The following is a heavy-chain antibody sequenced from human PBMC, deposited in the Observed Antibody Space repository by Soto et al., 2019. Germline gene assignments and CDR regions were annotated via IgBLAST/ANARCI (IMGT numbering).Heavy chain of an antibody. CDR3: ARSLSPTDLNYHDSSDYHNRFQR. Sequence: GASVKVSCKASGDTFTGYYLHWVGQAPGQGREWMGWINPKSGGTKYAQNFQGRVTLTRDTSISTAYMDLSRLRSDDTAVYYCARSLSPTDLNYHDSSDYHNRFQRWGQRTLVSGSS. CDR2: INPKSGGT. V-gene: IGHV1-2*02. CDR1: GDTFTGYY. D-gene: IGHD3-22*01. J-gene: IGHJ5*02.